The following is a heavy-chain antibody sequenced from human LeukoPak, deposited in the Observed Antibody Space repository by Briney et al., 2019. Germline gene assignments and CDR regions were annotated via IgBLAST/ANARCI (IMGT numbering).Heavy chain of an antibody. CDR1: GFTFSDYY. J-gene: IGHJ6*02. V-gene: IGHV3-11*05. CDR2: INSSSSYT. Sequence: GGSLRLSCAASGFTFSDYYMSWIRQAPGKGLEWVSYINSSSSYTNYADSVKGRFTISRDNAKNSLYLQMNSLRAEDTAVYYCAREQQLRYYYYGMDVWGQGTTVTVSS. D-gene: IGHD6-13*01. CDR3: AREQQLRYYYYGMDV.